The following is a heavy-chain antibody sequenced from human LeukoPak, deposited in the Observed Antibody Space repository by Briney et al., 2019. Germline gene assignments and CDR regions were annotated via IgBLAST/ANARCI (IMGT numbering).Heavy chain of an antibody. CDR2: INPNSGGT. CDR3: ARRPGITGTKDWCDP. J-gene: IGHJ5*02. Sequence: ASVKVSCKASGYTFTGYYMHWVRQAPGQGLEWMGWINPNSGGTNYAQKFQGRVTMTRDTSISTAYMELSRLRSDDTAVYYCARRPGITGTKDWCDPWGQGPLVTVSS. V-gene: IGHV1-2*02. CDR1: GYTFTGYY. D-gene: IGHD1-7*01.